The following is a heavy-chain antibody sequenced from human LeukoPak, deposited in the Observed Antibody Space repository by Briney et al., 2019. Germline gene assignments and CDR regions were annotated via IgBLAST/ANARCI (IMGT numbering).Heavy chain of an antibody. D-gene: IGHD6-19*01. Sequence: SETLSLTCAVYGRSFSGSYWSSIRQPPGKGLEWIGELYHSGSTNSNPSLKSRVTISVDTSKNQFSLKLNSVTAADTAVYYCARYVAVAGTINWFDPWGQGTLVTVSS. CDR3: ARYVAVAGTINWFDP. CDR2: LYHSGST. V-gene: IGHV4-34*01. J-gene: IGHJ5*02. CDR1: GRSFSGSY.